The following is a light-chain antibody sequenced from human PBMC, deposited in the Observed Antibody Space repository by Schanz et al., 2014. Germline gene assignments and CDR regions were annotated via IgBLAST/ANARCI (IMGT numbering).Light chain of an antibody. J-gene: IGLJ3*02. V-gene: IGLV1-51*01. CDR3: GTWDSSLSAWV. Sequence: QSVLTQPPSVSAAPGQKVTISCSGSSSNIGNNYVSWYQQLPGTAPKLLIYDNNNRPSGIPHRFSGSKSGTSATLGITGLQTGDEADYYCGTWDSSLSAWVSGGGTKLTVL. CDR1: SSNIGNNY. CDR2: DNN.